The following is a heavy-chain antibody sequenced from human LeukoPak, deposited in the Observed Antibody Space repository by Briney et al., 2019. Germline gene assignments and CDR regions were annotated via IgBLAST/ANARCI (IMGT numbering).Heavy chain of an antibody. CDR3: ARAHGSPSVRLFDT. CDR2: IYHSGRA. V-gene: IGHV4-59*12. J-gene: IGHJ4*02. CDR1: GGSMSPYH. Sequence: SETLSLTCTVSGGSMSPYHWGWIRQPPGKGLEWTGYIYHSGRAYYNPSLKSRLTMSIDTSRNQFSLRLSSVTAADTAVYYCARAHGSPSVRLFDTWGQGTLVTVSS. D-gene: IGHD3-10*01.